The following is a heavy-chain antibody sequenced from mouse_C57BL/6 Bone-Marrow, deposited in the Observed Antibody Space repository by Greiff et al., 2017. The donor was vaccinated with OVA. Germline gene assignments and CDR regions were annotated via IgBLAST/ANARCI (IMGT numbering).Heavy chain of an antibody. CDR2: IDPSDSYT. J-gene: IGHJ3*01. V-gene: IGHV1-50*01. CDR1: GYTFTSYW. CDR3: ARWGENSSGYSWFAY. D-gene: IGHD3-2*02. Sequence: QVQLQQPGAELVKPGASVKLSCKASGYTFTSYWMQWVKQRPGQGLEWIGEIDPSDSYTNYNQKFKGKATLTVDTSSSTAYMQLSSLTSEDSAVDYCARWGENSSGYSWFAYWGQGTLVTVSA.